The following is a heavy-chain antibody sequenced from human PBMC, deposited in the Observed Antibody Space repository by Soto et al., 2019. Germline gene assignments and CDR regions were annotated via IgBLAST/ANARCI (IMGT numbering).Heavy chain of an antibody. CDR3: ARGGGGRWYSGDY. D-gene: IGHD6-13*01. Sequence: SVKVSCKASGYTFTNYHIHWVRQATGQGLEWMGWMNPNSGDTGYAQKFQGRVIMTRDNSITAAYMELSGLRSEDTAVYYCARGGGGRWYSGDYWGQGTLVTVSS. CDR2: MNPNSGDT. CDR1: GYTFTNYH. V-gene: IGHV1-8*01. J-gene: IGHJ4*02.